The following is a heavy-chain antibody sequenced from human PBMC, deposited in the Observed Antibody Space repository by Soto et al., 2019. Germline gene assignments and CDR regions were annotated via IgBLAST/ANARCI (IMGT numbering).Heavy chain of an antibody. D-gene: IGHD3-10*01. CDR1: GGTFSSYA. J-gene: IGHJ6*02. CDR3: ARDSLTMVRGVIISPLGMDV. V-gene: IGHV1-69*13. Sequence: GASVKVSCKASGGTFSSYAISWVRQAPGQGLEWMGGIIPIFGTANYAQKFQGRVTITADESTSTAYMELSSLRSEDTAVYYCARDSLTMVRGVIISPLGMDVWGQGTTVTVSS. CDR2: IIPIFGTA.